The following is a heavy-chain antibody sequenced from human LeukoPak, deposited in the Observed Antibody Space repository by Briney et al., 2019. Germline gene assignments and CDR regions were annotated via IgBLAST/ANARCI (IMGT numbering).Heavy chain of an antibody. CDR2: FDPEDGET. V-gene: IGHV1-24*01. Sequence: SVKVSCKVSGYTLTELSMHWLRQAPGKGLEWMGGFDPEDGETIYAQKFQGRVTMTEDTSTDTAYMELGSLRSEDTAVYYCATASRYDFHTGYYYYMDVWGKGTTVTVSS. D-gene: IGHD3-3*01. CDR1: GYTLTELS. J-gene: IGHJ6*03. CDR3: ATASRYDFHTGYYYYMDV.